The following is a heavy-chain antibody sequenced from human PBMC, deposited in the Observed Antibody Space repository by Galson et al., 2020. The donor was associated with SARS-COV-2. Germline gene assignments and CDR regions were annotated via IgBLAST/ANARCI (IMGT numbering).Heavy chain of an antibody. V-gene: IGHV4-38-2*01. Sequence: SETLSLTCAVSGYSISSGYYWGWIRQPPGKGLEWIGSIYHSGSTYYNPSLKSRVTISVDTSKNQFSLKLSSVTAADTAVYYCARGPGGIFGVALDYWGQGTLVTVSS. CDR1: GYSISSGYY. D-gene: IGHD3-3*01. CDR2: IYHSGST. J-gene: IGHJ4*02. CDR3: ARGPGGIFGVALDY.